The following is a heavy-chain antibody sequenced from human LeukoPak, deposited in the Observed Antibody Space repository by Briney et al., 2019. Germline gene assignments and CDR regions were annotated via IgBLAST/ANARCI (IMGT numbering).Heavy chain of an antibody. CDR1: GFTFSSYE. J-gene: IGHJ4*02. Sequence: PAGSLTPSCAASGFTFSSYEMNWVRQAPGKGLEWVSYISSSGSTIYYADSVKGRFTISRDNAKNSLYLQMNSLRAEDTAVYYCASYDSSGYYYSYFDYWGQGTLVTVSS. V-gene: IGHV3-48*03. CDR3: ASYDSSGYYYSYFDY. D-gene: IGHD3-22*01. CDR2: ISSSGSTI.